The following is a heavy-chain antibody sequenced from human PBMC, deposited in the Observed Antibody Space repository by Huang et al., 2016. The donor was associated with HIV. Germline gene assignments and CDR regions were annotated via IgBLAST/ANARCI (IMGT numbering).Heavy chain of an antibody. J-gene: IGHJ3*02. CDR3: ARRYNWNYVAHGFDI. D-gene: IGHD1-7*01. Sequence: EVQLVESGGGLVRPGGSLTLSCAASGFTFSDYSMSWVRQAPGKGLEWVSHISGSSTSIYYVDSVKGRFAISRDNAKNLLFLQMNSLRAEDTALYYCARRYNWNYVAHGFDIWGQGTMVTVSS. CDR2: ISGSSTSI. CDR1: GFTFSDYS. V-gene: IGHV3-21*06.